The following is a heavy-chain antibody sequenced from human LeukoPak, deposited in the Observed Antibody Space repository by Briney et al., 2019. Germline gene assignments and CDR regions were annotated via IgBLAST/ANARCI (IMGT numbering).Heavy chain of an antibody. V-gene: IGHV3-23*01. CDR1: GFTFNNYA. CDR2: IRGST. D-gene: IGHD6-13*01. Sequence: GGSLRLSCAASGFTFNNYAVSWVRQAPGKGLEWVSLIRGSTYYADSVKGRFTISRDNSQNSLYLQMNSLRAEDTAVYYCARGTGYSSSWYGTSYYYGMDVWGQGTTVTVSS. CDR3: ARGTGYSSSWYGTSYYYGMDV. J-gene: IGHJ6*02.